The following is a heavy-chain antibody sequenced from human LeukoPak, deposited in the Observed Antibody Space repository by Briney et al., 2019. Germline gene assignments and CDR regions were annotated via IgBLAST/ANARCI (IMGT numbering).Heavy chain of an antibody. V-gene: IGHV3-21*01. CDR2: ISSSSSYI. CDR3: ARDLNLAYRGAYSYRMAV. D-gene: IGHD5-12*01. Sequence: PGGSLRLSCAASGFTFSSYSMNWVRQAPGKGLEWVSSISSSSSYIYYADSVKGRFTISRDNAKNSLYLQMNSLRAEDTAVYYCARDLNLAYRGAYSYRMAVWRHGPTVTVSS. J-gene: IGHJ6*02. CDR1: GFTFSSYS.